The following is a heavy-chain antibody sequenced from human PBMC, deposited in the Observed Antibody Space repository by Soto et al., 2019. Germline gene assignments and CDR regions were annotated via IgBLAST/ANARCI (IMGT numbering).Heavy chain of an antibody. D-gene: IGHD3-22*01. Sequence: QVQLVQSGADVKKPGASVKVSCKASGYTFTTYGMSWVRQAPGQGLDWMGWISTYNGNTKYAERLQGRVTMTTDTTTSKAYMELRSLRSDDTAVYYCARGPTDYYDNSGNYFLDYWGQGTLVTVSS. CDR1: GYTFTTYG. CDR2: ISTYNGNT. CDR3: ARGPTDYYDNSGNYFLDY. V-gene: IGHV1-18*01. J-gene: IGHJ4*02.